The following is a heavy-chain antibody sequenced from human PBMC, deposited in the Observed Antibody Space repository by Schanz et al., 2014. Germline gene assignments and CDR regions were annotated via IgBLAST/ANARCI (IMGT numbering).Heavy chain of an antibody. CDR3: ARDEGRDGYNLAFDV. CDR1: GFTVSSNY. D-gene: IGHD5-12*01. Sequence: EVQLMESGGGLIQPGGSLRLSCAVSGFTVSSNYMSWVRQAPGKGLEWVSTVYMSAASTRYADSVKGRFIISRDSSKNTLFLQINSLRPEDTALYFCARDEGRDGYNLAFDVWGQGTLVTVSS. J-gene: IGHJ3*01. V-gene: IGHV3-53*01. CDR2: VYMSAAST.